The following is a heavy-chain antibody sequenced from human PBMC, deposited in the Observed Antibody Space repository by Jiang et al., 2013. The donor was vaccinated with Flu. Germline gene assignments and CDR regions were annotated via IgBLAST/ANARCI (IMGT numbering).Heavy chain of an antibody. D-gene: IGHD4-23*01. Sequence: GESLRISCQGSGYSFTTYWIAWVRQMPGKGLEWMGSIYPADSDIKYSPSFQGQVTISADKSINTAYLQWTSLEASDTAMYYCARGRETVVNYPLQHWGQGTLVTVSS. V-gene: IGHV5-51*01. J-gene: IGHJ1*01. CDR2: IYPADSDI. CDR3: ARGRETVVNYPLQH. CDR1: GYSFTTYW.